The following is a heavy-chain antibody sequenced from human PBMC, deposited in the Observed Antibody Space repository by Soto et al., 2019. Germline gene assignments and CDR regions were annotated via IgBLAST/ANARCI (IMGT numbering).Heavy chain of an antibody. CDR1: GDSVSSTSAA. CDR2: TYYRSKWYS. V-gene: IGHV6-1*01. CDR3: ARGLPRGYGDYGASNWFDP. Sequence: PSQTLSLTCAISGDSVSSTSAAWSWIRQSPSRGLEWLGRTYYRSKWYSDYAVSVKSRITINPDTSKNQFSLQLNSVTAADTAVYYCARGLPRGYGDYGASNWFDPWGQGTLVTVSS. D-gene: IGHD4-17*01. J-gene: IGHJ5*02.